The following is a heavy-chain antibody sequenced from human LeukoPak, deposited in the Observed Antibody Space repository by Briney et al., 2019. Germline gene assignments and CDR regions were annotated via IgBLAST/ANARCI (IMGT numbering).Heavy chain of an antibody. CDR2: IYTSGST. D-gene: IGHD3-10*01. CDR1: GGSISSGSYY. J-gene: IGHJ4*02. CDR3: ARGVD. Sequence: SQTLSLTCTVSGGSISSGSYYWSWIRQPAGKGLEWIGRIYTSGSTNYNPSLKSRLTISVDTSKNQFSLKLSSVTAADTAVYYCARGVDWGQGTLVTVSS. V-gene: IGHV4-61*02.